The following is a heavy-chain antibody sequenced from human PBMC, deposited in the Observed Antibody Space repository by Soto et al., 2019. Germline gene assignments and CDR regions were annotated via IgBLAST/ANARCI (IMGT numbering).Heavy chain of an antibody. V-gene: IGHV2-26*01. CDR1: GFSLSNTRLG. CDR3: ARMWIVEGYLQH. J-gene: IGHJ1*01. CDR2: IFSNAEK. D-gene: IGHD5-12*01. Sequence: QVTLKESGPVLVKPTETLTLTCSVSGFSLSNTRLGVSWIRQPPGKALEWLAHIFSNAEKSYNTSLETRLTISRDTSKNQLVLTMTNMDPVDTGTYYSARMWIVEGYLQHWGQGTLVTVSS.